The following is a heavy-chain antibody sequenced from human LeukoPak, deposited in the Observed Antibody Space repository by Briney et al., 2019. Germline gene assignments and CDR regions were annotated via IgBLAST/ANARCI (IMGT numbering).Heavy chain of an antibody. CDR2: INPNSGAT. D-gene: IGHD3-22*01. Sequence: ASVQVSCKASGYTFTGYFMHWVRQAPGQGLEWMGWINPNSGATNYAQNFQGRATMTRDTSISTAYMELRSDDTAVYYCARGHYDTSGYYHLDYWGQVTVVTVSS. V-gene: IGHV1-2*02. CDR3: ARGHYDTSGYYHLDY. CDR1: GYTFTGYF. J-gene: IGHJ4*02.